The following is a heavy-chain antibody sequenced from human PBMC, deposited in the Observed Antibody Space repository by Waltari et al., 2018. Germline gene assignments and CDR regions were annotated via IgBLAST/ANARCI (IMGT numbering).Heavy chain of an antibody. CDR1: GGSFSGYY. V-gene: IGHV4-34*01. CDR2: ITHSGST. D-gene: IGHD3-16*01. J-gene: IGHJ4*02. CDR3: ARHAQDGGSTLYYFDY. Sequence: QVQLQQWGAGLLKPSETLSLTCAVYGGSFSGYYWSWIRQPPGKGLEWIGEITHSGSTNTIPSIKSGVTRSVDTSKNQFSLKLSSVTAADTAVYYCARHAQDGGSTLYYFDYWGQGTLVTVSS.